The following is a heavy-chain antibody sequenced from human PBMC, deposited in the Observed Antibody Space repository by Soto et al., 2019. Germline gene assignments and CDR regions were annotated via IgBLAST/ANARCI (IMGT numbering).Heavy chain of an antibody. D-gene: IGHD6-13*01. CDR2: ISGSGANT. V-gene: IGHV3-23*01. CDR1: GFTFSSIA. CDR3: AMTQRLGGGQQLG. Sequence: EVQLLESGGGLVQPGGSLRLSCAASGFTFSSIAMSWVRQAPGKGLEWVSAISGSGANTYYADSVMGRFTISRDTSKNPLYMQMNSLRAEDTAIYYCAMTQRLGGGQQLGWGQGTRVTVSS. J-gene: IGHJ4*02.